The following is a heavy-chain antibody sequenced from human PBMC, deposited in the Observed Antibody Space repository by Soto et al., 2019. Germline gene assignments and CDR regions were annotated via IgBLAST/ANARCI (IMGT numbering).Heavy chain of an antibody. CDR2: ISWNSGSI. Sequence: EVQLVESGGGLVQPGRSLRLSCAASGFTFDDYAMHWVRQAPGKGLEWVSGISWNSGSIGYADSVKGRFTISRDNAKNSLYLQMNSLRAEDTALYYCAKGANYDFCYYMDVWGKGTTVTVSS. CDR1: GFTFDDYA. J-gene: IGHJ6*03. CDR3: AKGANYDFCYYMDV. V-gene: IGHV3-9*01. D-gene: IGHD3-3*01.